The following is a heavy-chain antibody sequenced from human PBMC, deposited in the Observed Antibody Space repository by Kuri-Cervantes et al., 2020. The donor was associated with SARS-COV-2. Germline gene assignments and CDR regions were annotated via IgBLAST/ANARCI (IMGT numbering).Heavy chain of an antibody. V-gene: IGHV3-53*01. Sequence: GESLKISCAASGFTVSSNYMSWVRQAPGKGLEWVSVIYSGGSTYYADSVKGRFTISRDNSKNTLYLQMNSLRAEDTAVYYCASGPGILWFGDDYWGRGTLVTVSS. CDR2: IYSGGST. CDR1: GFTVSSNY. CDR3: ASGPGILWFGDDY. D-gene: IGHD3-10*01. J-gene: IGHJ4*02.